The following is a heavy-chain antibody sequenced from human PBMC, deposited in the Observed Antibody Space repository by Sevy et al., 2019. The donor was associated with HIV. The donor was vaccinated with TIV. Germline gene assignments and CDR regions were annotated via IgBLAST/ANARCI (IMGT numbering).Heavy chain of an antibody. Sequence: ASVKVSCKVSGYTLTELSMHWVRQAPGKGLEWMGGFDPEDGETIYAQKFQGRVTMTEDTSTDTAYMELSSLRSEDTAVYYCATALMITFGGVIANDYWGQGTLVTVSS. D-gene: IGHD3-16*02. CDR1: GYTLTELS. CDR3: ATALMITFGGVIANDY. J-gene: IGHJ4*02. V-gene: IGHV1-24*01. CDR2: FDPEDGET.